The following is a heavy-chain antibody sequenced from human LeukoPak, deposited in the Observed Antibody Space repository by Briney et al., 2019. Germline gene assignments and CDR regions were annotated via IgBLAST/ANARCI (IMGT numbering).Heavy chain of an antibody. CDR1: GFTFSSDW. CDR2: IKQDGSEK. D-gene: IGHD3-10*01. V-gene: IGHV3-7*01. Sequence: GGSLRLSCAASGFTFSSDWMSCVRQAPGKGLEWVANIKQDGSEKYYVDSVKGRFTISRDNAKNSLYLQMNSLRAEDTAVYYCARAAGSGSYYNAYHYYYYYYMDVWGKGTTVTVSS. CDR3: ARAAGSGSYYNAYHYYYYYYMDV. J-gene: IGHJ6*03.